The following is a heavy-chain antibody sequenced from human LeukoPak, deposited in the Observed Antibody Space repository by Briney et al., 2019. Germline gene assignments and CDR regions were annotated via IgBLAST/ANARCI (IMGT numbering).Heavy chain of an antibody. Sequence: SETLSLTCTVSGGSMTNYYWSWIRQTPGKGLEWIGYIFYTGNTNYSPSLKSRLTISVDTSKNQFSLNLSSVTTADTAVYYCARVSAAAVDWGQGTLVTVSS. CDR3: ARVSAAAVD. V-gene: IGHV4-59*01. CDR1: GGSMTNYY. D-gene: IGHD6-13*01. J-gene: IGHJ4*02. CDR2: IFYTGNT.